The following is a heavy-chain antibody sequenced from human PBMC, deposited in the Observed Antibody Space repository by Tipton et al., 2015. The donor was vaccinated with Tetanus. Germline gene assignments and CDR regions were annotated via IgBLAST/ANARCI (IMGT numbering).Heavy chain of an antibody. CDR3: AGLCLGSTSCYDRPDWFDP. Sequence: QLVQSGAEVKKPGASVKVSCKASGYTFTGYYMHWVRQAPGQGLEWMGWINPNSGGTNYAQKFQGRVTMTRDTSISTAYMELSRLRSDDTAVYYCAGLCLGSTSCYDRPDWFDPWGQGTLVTVSS. J-gene: IGHJ5*02. D-gene: IGHD2-2*01. CDR1: GYTFTGYY. CDR2: INPNSGGT. V-gene: IGHV1-2*02.